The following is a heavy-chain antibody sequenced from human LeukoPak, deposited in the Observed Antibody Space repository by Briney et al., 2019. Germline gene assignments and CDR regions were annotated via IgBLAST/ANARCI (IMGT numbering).Heavy chain of an antibody. J-gene: IGHJ4*02. CDR2: ISAYNGDT. CDR1: GYTFTSYS. Sequence: ASVKVSCKASGYTFTSYSISWVRQAPGQGLEWVGWISAYNGDTNYAQKLQGRVTMTTDTSTSTAYMELRSLRSDDTVVYYCARKIAARPAYFDYWGRGTLVTVSS. CDR3: ARKIAARPAYFDY. V-gene: IGHV1-18*01. D-gene: IGHD6-6*01.